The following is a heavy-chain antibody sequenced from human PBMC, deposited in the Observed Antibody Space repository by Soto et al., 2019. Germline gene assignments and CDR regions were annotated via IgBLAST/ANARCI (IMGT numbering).Heavy chain of an antibody. CDR2: IWSDGSNK. V-gene: IGHV3-33*01. Sequence: ESGGGVVQPGRSLRLSCAASGFTFSSYGMHWVRQAPGKGLEWVAVIWSDGSNKYYADSLKGRFIVSRDNSKNSLYLQMNSLRAEDTAVYYCAREGCRGGSCYSPYYYEYGMDVWGQGTTVIVS. CDR3: AREGCRGGSCYSPYYYEYGMDV. CDR1: GFTFSSYG. J-gene: IGHJ6*02. D-gene: IGHD2-15*01.